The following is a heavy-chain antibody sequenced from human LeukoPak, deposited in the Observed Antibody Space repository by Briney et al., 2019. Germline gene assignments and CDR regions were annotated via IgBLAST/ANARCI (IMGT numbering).Heavy chain of an antibody. V-gene: IGHV3-53*01. CDR3: TRTFLSGDGYKVGYFDY. CDR2: IYNSDNT. D-gene: IGHD5-24*01. CDR1: GLTFSSNY. J-gene: IGHJ4*02. Sequence: PGRSLRLSCAASGLTFSSNYMSWVRQAPGKGLEWVSLIYNSDNTYYADSVKGRFTISRDNPKNTLFLQMNSLTAEDTAMYYCTRTFLSGDGYKVGYFDYWGQGTLVTVSS.